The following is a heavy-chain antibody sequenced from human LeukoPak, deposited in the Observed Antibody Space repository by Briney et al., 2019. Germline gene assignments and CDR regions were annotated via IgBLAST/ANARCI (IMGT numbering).Heavy chain of an antibody. V-gene: IGHV3-7*03. Sequence: GGSLRLSCAASGFTFSRYWMSWVRQTPRKGLEWVANIKQDGSETYYVDSLKGRFTISRDNAKNSLYLQMNSLRAEDTAVYYCARRGVSRTGYSGYARTLYYFDYWGQGTLVTVSS. J-gene: IGHJ4*02. CDR3: ARRGVSRTGYSGYARTLYYFDY. D-gene: IGHD5-12*01. CDR1: GFTFSRYW. CDR2: IKQDGSET.